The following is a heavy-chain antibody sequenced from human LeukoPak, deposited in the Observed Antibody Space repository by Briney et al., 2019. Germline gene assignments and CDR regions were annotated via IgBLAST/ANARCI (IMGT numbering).Heavy chain of an antibody. CDR3: ARELDSYGFSVPDV. V-gene: IGHV4-38-2*02. J-gene: IGHJ6*04. CDR2: IYHSGST. CDR1: GYSISSGYY. Sequence: PSETLSLTCTVSGYSISSGYYWGWIRQPPGKGLEWIGSIYHSGSTYYNPSLKSRVTISVDTSKNQFSLKLSSVTAADTAVYYCARELDSYGFSVPDVWGKGTTVTVSS. D-gene: IGHD5-18*01.